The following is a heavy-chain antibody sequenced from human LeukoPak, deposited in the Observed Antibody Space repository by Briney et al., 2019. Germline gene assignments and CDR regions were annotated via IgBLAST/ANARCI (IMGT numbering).Heavy chain of an antibody. D-gene: IGHD3-10*01. V-gene: IGHV4-34*01. CDR1: GGSFSGYY. CDR2: INHSGST. Sequence: SETLSLTCAVYGGSFSGYYWSWIRQPPGKGLEWIGEINHSGSTNYNPSLKSRVTISVDTSKNQFSLKLSSVTAADTAVYYCARDYRITMVRGVRRNWFDPWGQGTLVTVSS. CDR3: ARDYRITMVRGVRRNWFDP. J-gene: IGHJ5*02.